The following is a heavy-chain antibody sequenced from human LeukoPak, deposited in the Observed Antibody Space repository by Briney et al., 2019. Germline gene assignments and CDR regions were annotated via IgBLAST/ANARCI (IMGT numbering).Heavy chain of an antibody. CDR3: ARCFAAAHIDY. V-gene: IGHV3-74*01. D-gene: IGHD2-15*01. CDR1: GFTFSGYW. CDR2: IKSDGSST. Sequence: GGSLRLSCAASGFTFSGYWMHWVRQAPGKGLVWVSRIKSDGSSTTYADSVKGRFTISRHNAKNTLYLEINSLRAEDTAVYYCARCFAAAHIDYWGQGTLVTVSS. J-gene: IGHJ4*02.